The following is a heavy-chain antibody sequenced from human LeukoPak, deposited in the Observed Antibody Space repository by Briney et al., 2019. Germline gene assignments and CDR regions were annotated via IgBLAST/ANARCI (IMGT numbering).Heavy chain of an antibody. CDR3: ARVDRYYDSSYFDY. CDR1: GGSISSSSYY. Sequence: SETLSLTCTVSGGSISSSSYYWGWIRQPPGTGLEWIGSIYYSGSTYYNPSLKSRVTISVDTSKNQFSLKLSSVTAADTAVYYCARVDRYYDSSYFDYWGQGTLVTVSS. V-gene: IGHV4-39*07. D-gene: IGHD3-22*01. CDR2: IYYSGST. J-gene: IGHJ4*02.